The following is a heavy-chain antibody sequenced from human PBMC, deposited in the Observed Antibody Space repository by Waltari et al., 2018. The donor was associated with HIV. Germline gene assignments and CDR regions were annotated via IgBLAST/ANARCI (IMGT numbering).Heavy chain of an antibody. CDR1: DYSITSGYY. J-gene: IGHJ4*02. CDR2: ISHSGTT. Sequence: QVQLQELGPGLVKPSETLSLTCSVSDYSITSGYYWGWIRQSPGRGLEWIGSISHSGTTVYSPSLKSRITLFRNTSKNQFFLKLTSATAADTAVYYCASTYYDLLEGWYFDFWGQGRLVTVSS. V-gene: IGHV4-38-2*02. CDR3: ASTYYDLLEGWYFDF. D-gene: IGHD3-3*01.